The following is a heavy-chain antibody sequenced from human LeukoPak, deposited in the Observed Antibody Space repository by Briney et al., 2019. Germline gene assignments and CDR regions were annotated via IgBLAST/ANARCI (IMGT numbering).Heavy chain of an antibody. V-gene: IGHV3-66*01. Sequence: GGSLRLSCAASGFIVNSYAMSWVRQAPGKGLAWVSLIYSDGVTQYADSVKGRFTISRDNSKNTLYLQMNSLRAEDTAVYYCARDQSLARVRDAFDIWGQGTMVTVSS. CDR2: IYSDGVT. CDR1: GFIVNSYA. CDR3: ARDQSLARVRDAFDI. J-gene: IGHJ3*02.